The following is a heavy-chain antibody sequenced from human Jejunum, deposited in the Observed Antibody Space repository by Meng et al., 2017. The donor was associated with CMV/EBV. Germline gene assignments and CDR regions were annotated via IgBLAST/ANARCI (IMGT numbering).Heavy chain of an antibody. CDR2: IYYSGST. J-gene: IGHJ1*01. CDR1: GGSTSSRRSY. CDR3: LRGSGGSV. Sequence: LRGSDPCLSTPSGTLSLSCPVSGGSTSSRRSYWGWVRQPPGKGLEWIGSIYYSGSTYYNPSLKSRVTISVDTSKNQFFLKLSSVTAADTAVYHCLRGSGGSVWGQGTLVTVSS. D-gene: IGHD3-10*01. V-gene: IGHV4-39*07.